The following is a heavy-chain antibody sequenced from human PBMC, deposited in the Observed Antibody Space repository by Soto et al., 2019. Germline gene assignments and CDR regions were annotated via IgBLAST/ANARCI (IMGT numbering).Heavy chain of an antibody. CDR1: GFNFSTSP. J-gene: IGHJ6*03. Sequence: GGSLRLSCAVSGFNFSTSPMSWVRRAPGKGLVWVSRINSGGGSESYADSVKGRFAIFRDNAKNTLYLQMNSLRAEETAVCYWERAPRGRIAARYYYYYYMDVWGKGTTVTVSS. CDR3: ERAPRGRIAARYYYYYYMDV. D-gene: IGHD6-25*01. V-gene: IGHV3-74*01. CDR2: INSGGGSE.